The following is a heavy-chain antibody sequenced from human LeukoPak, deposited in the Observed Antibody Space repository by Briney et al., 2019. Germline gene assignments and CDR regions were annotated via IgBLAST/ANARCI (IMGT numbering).Heavy chain of an antibody. D-gene: IGHD3-10*01. CDR1: GGSISSYY. CDR2: IYTSGST. Sequence: KSSETLSLTCTVSGGSISSYYWSWIRQPAGKGLEWIGRIYTSGSTNYNPSLKSRVTMSVDTSKNQFSLKLSSVTAADTAVYYCARLQYYYGSGSYYSGGDAFDIWGQGTMVTVSS. V-gene: IGHV4-4*07. CDR3: ARLQYYYGSGSYYSGGDAFDI. J-gene: IGHJ3*02.